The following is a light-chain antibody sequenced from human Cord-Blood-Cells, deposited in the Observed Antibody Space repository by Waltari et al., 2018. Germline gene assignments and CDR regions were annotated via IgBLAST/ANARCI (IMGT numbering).Light chain of an antibody. CDR1: SSDVGGYTY. CDR2: EVS. Sequence: QSALTPPASVSGSPGQSITISCTGTSSDVGGYTYVPWYQQHPGKAPKLMIYEVSNRPSGVSNRFSGSKSGNTASLTISGLQAEDEADYYCSSYTSSSTLYVFGTGTKVTVL. V-gene: IGLV2-14*01. J-gene: IGLJ1*01. CDR3: SSYTSSSTLYV.